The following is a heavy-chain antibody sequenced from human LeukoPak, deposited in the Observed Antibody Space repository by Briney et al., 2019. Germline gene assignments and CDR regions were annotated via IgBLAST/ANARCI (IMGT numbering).Heavy chain of an antibody. J-gene: IGHJ6*03. Sequence: GGSLRLSCAASGFTFSSYEMNWVRQAPGKGLELVSYISSSGSTIYYADSVKGRFTISRDNAKNSLYLQMNSLRAEDTAVYYCARWSGAAGVYYYFYMDVWGKGTTVTVSS. CDR1: GFTFSSYE. D-gene: IGHD6-13*01. V-gene: IGHV3-48*03. CDR3: ARWSGAAGVYYYFYMDV. CDR2: ISSSGSTI.